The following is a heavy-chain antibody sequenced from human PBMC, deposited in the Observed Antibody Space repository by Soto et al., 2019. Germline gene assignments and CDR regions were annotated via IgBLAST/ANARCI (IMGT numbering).Heavy chain of an antibody. V-gene: IGHV3-30-3*01. CDR2: ILYDGSNK. CDR1: GLTFSTFA. D-gene: IGHD3-22*01. Sequence: GGSLRLSCAASGLTFSTFAMHWVRQAPGKGLDWVAVILYDGSNKYYADSVKGRFTISRDNSKNTLYLQMNSLRAEDTAVYYCARDPAGGSGYYYLFDYWGQGTLVTVSS. CDR3: ARDPAGGSGYYYLFDY. J-gene: IGHJ4*02.